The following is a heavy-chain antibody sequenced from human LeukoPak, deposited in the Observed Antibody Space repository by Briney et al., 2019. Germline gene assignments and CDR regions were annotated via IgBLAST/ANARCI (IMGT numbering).Heavy chain of an antibody. V-gene: IGHV3-23*01. D-gene: IGHD6-13*01. J-gene: IGHJ4*02. CDR2: ISGSGGST. CDR3: AKGYEYSSSWYAY. CDR1: AFTFSSYA. Sequence: GGSLRLSCAASAFTFSSYAMSWVRQAPGKGLEWVSAISGSGGSTYYADSVKGRFTISRDNSKNTLYLQMNSLRAEDTAVYYCAKGYEYSSSWYAYWGQGTLLTVSS.